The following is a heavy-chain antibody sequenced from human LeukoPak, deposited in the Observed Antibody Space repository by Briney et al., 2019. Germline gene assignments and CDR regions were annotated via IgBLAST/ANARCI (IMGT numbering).Heavy chain of an antibody. V-gene: IGHV3-33*01. D-gene: IGHD4-11*01. CDR3: ARETYSLADV. CDR2: TWFDDSYQ. Sequence: PGGSLRLSCAASGFSFSSHGMHWVRQAPGKGLEWVGVTWFDDSYQHYAGSVRGRFTISRDNSKNTVYLQMNSLRAEDTAVYYCARETYSLADVWGQGTTVILSS. CDR1: GFSFSSHG. J-gene: IGHJ6*02.